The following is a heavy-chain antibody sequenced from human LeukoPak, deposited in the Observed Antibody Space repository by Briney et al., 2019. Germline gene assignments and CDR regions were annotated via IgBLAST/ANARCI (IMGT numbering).Heavy chain of an antibody. V-gene: IGHV4-34*01. Sequence: PSETLSLTCAVYGGSFSGYYWSWIRQPPGKGLEWIGEINHSGSTNYNPSLKSRVTISVDTSKNQFSLKLSSVTAADTAVYYCARGKTTVTTIPDYYYGTDVWGQGTTGTVSS. D-gene: IGHD4-17*01. CDR3: ARGKTTVTTIPDYYYGTDV. J-gene: IGHJ6*02. CDR2: INHSGST. CDR1: GGSFSGYY.